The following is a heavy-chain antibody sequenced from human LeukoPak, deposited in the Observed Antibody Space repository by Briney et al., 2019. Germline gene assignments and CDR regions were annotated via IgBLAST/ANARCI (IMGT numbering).Heavy chain of an antibody. V-gene: IGHV4-34*01. CDR3: AREVRWLRSYYFDY. D-gene: IGHD5-12*01. CDR1: GGSFSGYY. J-gene: IGHJ4*02. CDR2: INHSGST. Sequence: SETLSLTCAVYGGSFSGYYWSWIRQPPGQGLEWIGEINHSGSTNYNPSLKSRVTISVDTSKNQFSLKLSSVTAADTAVHYCAREVRWLRSYYFDYWGQGTLVTVSS.